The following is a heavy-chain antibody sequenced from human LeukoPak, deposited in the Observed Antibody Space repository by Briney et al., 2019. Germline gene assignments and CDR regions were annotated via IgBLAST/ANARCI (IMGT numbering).Heavy chain of an antibody. D-gene: IGHD4-17*01. CDR1: GFTFSSYN. Sequence: PGGSLRLSCAASGFTFSSYNMNWVRQAPGKGLVWVSGINSDGSSPSYVDSVKGRFTISRDNAKNKFYLQMNSLRADDSAVYYCARGGYGAHMGWGQGILVTVSS. J-gene: IGHJ4*02. CDR2: INSDGSSP. CDR3: ARGGYGAHMG. V-gene: IGHV3-74*01.